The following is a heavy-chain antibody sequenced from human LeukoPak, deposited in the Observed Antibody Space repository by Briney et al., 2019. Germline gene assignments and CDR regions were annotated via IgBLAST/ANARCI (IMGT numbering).Heavy chain of an antibody. CDR3: ARGVAISTADY. Sequence: PSETLSLTCAVSGGSFSGYYWSWIRQPPGKGLEWIGEINHSGSTNYNPSLKGRVTISVDTSKNQFSLKLSSVTAADTAVYYCARGVAISTADYWGQGTLVTVSS. D-gene: IGHD1-26*01. J-gene: IGHJ4*02. CDR2: INHSGST. V-gene: IGHV4-34*01. CDR1: GGSFSGYY.